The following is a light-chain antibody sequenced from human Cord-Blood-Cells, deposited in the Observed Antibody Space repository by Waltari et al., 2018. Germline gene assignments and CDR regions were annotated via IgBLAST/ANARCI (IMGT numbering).Light chain of an antibody. Sequence: QSALTQPASVSGSPGQSITISCTGTSSDVGGYNYVSWYQQHPGKAPILMIYDVSNRPSGVSNLFSGSKSGNTASLTISGLQAEDEADYYCSSYTSSSTYVFGTGTKVTVL. V-gene: IGLV2-14*03. CDR3: SSYTSSSTYV. CDR2: DVS. CDR1: SSDVGGYNY. J-gene: IGLJ1*01.